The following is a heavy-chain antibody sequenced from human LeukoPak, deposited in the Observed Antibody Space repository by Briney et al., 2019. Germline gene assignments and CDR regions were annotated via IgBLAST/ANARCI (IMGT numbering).Heavy chain of an antibody. D-gene: IGHD2-15*01. CDR2: IRYDGSNK. V-gene: IGHV3-30*02. CDR3: ARDAEAIGYCSGGSCYSEDY. J-gene: IGHJ4*02. Sequence: GGSLRLSCAAPGFTFSSYGMHWVRQAPGKGLEWVAFIRYDGSNKYYADSVKGRFTISRDNSKNTLCLQMNSLRAEDTAVYYCARDAEAIGYCSGGSCYSEDYWGQGTLVTVSS. CDR1: GFTFSSYG.